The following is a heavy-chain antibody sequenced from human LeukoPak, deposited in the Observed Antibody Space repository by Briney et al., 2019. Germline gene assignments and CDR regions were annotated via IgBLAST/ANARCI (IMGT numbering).Heavy chain of an antibody. CDR3: ARASGWYERGPDHYYYYMDV. D-gene: IGHD6-19*01. CDR1: GFTVSSNY. CDR2: IYSGGRT. V-gene: IGHV3-53*01. Sequence: GGSLRLSCAASGFTVSSNYMSWVRQAPGKGLEWVSVIYSGGRTYYADSLKGRFTIFRDNAKNSLYLQMNSLRAEDTAGYYCARASGWYERGPDHYYYYMDVWGKGTTVTVSS. J-gene: IGHJ6*03.